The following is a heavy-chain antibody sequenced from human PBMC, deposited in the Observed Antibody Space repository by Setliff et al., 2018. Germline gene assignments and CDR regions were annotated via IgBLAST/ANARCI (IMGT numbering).Heavy chain of an antibody. J-gene: IGHJ6*04. CDR1: GYPCTSYD. V-gene: IGHV1-8*02. CDR2: LNPSSGGT. Sequence: ASVKVSCKASGYPCTSYDIHWLRPTSGQGLEWMGWLNPSSGGTGFATKFQGRVTVTRDTSISTAYMELSSLTSEDTSVYYCARGRTRTSTIFGIVSLASWGDGTTVTVSS. CDR3: ARGRTRTSTIFGIVSLAS. D-gene: IGHD3-3*01.